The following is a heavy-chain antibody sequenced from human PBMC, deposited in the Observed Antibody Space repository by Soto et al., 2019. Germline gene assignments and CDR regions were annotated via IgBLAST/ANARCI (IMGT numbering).Heavy chain of an antibody. D-gene: IGHD6-13*01. CDR1: GFGFSSYA. Sequence: EIQLLESGGGLVQPGGSLRLACEASGFGFSSYALSWVRQAPGRGLEWVSGISGGGISTYYADSVKGRFTISRDKSKNTLYLQMNSLRAEDTAVYYCAKYFSSWSGTYFDYWGQGTLVTVSS. CDR3: AKYFSSWSGTYFDY. J-gene: IGHJ4*02. V-gene: IGHV3-23*01. CDR2: ISGGGIST.